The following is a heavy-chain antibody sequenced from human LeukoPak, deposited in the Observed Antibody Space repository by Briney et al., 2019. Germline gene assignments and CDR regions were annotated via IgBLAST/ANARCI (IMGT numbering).Heavy chain of an antibody. V-gene: IGHV3-73*01. J-gene: IGHJ4*02. CDR1: GVTFSGSA. D-gene: IGHD3-10*01. CDR2: VRNKANSYAT. Sequence: GGSLRLSSAAPGVTFSGSAMHWGRQAPGKGREWVGRVRNKANSYATAYAAWVKGRFTVSRDDSKNTAYLQRNSLETEDTAVYYCTRLGGDGSGSYCDYWGQGTLVTVSS. CDR3: TRLGGDGSGSYCDY.